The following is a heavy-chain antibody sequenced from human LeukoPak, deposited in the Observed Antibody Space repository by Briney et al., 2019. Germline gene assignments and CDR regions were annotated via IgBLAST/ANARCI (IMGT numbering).Heavy chain of an antibody. V-gene: IGHV1-69*13. CDR1: GGTFSSYA. CDR3: ARGRLGYCSSTSCFNFDY. Sequence: ASVKVSCKASGGTFSSYAISWVRQAPGQGLEWMGGIIPIFGIANYAQEFQGRVTITADESTSTAYMELSSLRSEDTAVYYCARGRLGYCSSTSCFNFDYWGQGTLVTVSS. CDR2: IIPIFGIA. D-gene: IGHD2-2*01. J-gene: IGHJ4*02.